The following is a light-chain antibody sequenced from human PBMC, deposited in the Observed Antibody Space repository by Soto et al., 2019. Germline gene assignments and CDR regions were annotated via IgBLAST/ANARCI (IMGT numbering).Light chain of an antibody. Sequence: QSVLTQAPSASGTPGQRVTISCSGSSSNIGSNSVNWYQQLPGAAPKLLIYSNNQRPSGVPDRFSGSKSGTSASLAISGLQSEDEADYYCAARDDSLNGREVFGTGTKVTVL. J-gene: IGLJ1*01. CDR2: SNN. V-gene: IGLV1-44*01. CDR3: AARDDSLNGREV. CDR1: SSNIGSNS.